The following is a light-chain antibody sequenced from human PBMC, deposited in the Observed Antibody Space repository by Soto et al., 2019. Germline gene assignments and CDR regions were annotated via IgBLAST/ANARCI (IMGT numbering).Light chain of an antibody. CDR3: QQYSSYPYT. CDR2: KAS. CDR1: QSISSW. Sequence: DIPMTQSPSTLSASVGDRVTITCRASQSISSWLAWYQQKPGTAPKLLIYKASSLQSGVPSRFSGSGSGTEFTLPISCLQPDDFATYYCQQYSSYPYTFGQGTKLEIK. J-gene: IGKJ2*01. V-gene: IGKV1-5*03.